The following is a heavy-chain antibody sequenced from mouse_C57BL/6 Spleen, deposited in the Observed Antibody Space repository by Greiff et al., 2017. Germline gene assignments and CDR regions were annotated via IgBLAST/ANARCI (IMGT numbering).Heavy chain of an antibody. J-gene: IGHJ2*01. CDR2: ISDGGSYT. V-gene: IGHV5-4*01. Sequence: EVQLVQSGGGLVKPGGSLKISCTASGFTFTSYAMSWVRQTPEKRLEWVATISDGGSYTYYPDNVKGRFTISRDNAKNNLYMQMSHLKSEDTAMYYCARGNGYFDYWGQGTTLTVSS. CDR1: GFTFTSYA. CDR3: ARGNGYFDY.